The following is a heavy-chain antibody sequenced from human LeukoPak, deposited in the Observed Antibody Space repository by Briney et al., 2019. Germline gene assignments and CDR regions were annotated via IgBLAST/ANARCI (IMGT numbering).Heavy chain of an antibody. CDR1: GFTFSSYG. J-gene: IGHJ3*02. V-gene: IGHV3-30*02. Sequence: GGSLRLSCAASGFTFSSYGMHWVRQAPGKGLEWVAFIRYDGSNKYYADSVKGRFTISRDNSKNTLYLQMNSLRAEDTAVYYCAKASYYYDSSGYYYGLAAFDIWGQGTMVTVSS. CDR2: IRYDGSNK. D-gene: IGHD3-22*01. CDR3: AKASYYYDSSGYYYGLAAFDI.